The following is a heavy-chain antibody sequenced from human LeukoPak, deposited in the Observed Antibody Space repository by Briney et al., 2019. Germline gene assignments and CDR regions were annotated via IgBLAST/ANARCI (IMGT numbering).Heavy chain of an antibody. CDR3: ARDWASYYYDYRGYPY. J-gene: IGHJ4*02. CDR1: GYTFTSYA. Sequence: ASVKVSCKASGYTFTSYAMNWVRQAPGQGLEGMGWMNTNTWNPTYAQGFTGRFVFSWDTSVRSAYLHISSLKARHARVFYCARDWASYYYDYRGYPYWGEGTLVTVSS. CDR2: MNTNTWNP. D-gene: IGHD3-22*01. V-gene: IGHV7-4-1*02.